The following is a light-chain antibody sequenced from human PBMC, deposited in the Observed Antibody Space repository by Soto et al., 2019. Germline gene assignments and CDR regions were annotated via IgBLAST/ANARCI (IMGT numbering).Light chain of an antibody. CDR3: QQYASSPRT. V-gene: IGKV3-20*01. CDR2: GAS. J-gene: IGKJ1*01. CDR1: QSVSSTC. Sequence: EIVLTQSPGTLSLSPGERATLSCRASQSVSSTCLAWYQQKPGQAPRLLIYGASSRATGIPDRFSGSWSGTDFTLTISRLEPEDCAVYYCQQYASSPRTFGQGTKVDIK.